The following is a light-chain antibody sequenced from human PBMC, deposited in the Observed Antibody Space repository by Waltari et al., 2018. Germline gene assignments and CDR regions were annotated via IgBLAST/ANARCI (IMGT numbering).Light chain of an antibody. CDR2: VNSDGSH. CDR1: GGHTPYA. J-gene: IGLJ3*02. Sequence: QRVVTQSPSASASLGSSVKLTCTLSGGHTPYAITWHQQPPQKGPRFLMKVNSDGSHNKGDGIPDRFSGSSSGAERYRTISSLQSEDEADYHCQTWDTGIRVFGGGTKLIVL. CDR3: QTWDTGIRV. V-gene: IGLV4-69*01.